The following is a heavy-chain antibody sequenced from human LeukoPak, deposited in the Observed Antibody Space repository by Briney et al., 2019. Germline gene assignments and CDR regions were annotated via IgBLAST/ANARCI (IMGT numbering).Heavy chain of an antibody. CDR2: IIPIFGTA. Sequence: SVKVSCKASGGTYSSYAISRVRQAPGQGLEWMGRIIPIFGTANYAQKFQGRVTITTVESTSTAYMELSSLRSEDTAVYYCARSGIVVVTAQRTWFDPWGQGTLVTVSS. J-gene: IGHJ5*02. D-gene: IGHD2-21*02. CDR1: GGTYSSYA. V-gene: IGHV1-69*05. CDR3: ARSGIVVVTAQRTWFDP.